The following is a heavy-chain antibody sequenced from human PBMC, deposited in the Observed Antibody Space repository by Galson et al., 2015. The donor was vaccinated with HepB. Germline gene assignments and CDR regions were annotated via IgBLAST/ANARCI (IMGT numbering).Heavy chain of an antibody. CDR1: GFMFDTYA. CDR3: AREERRGANYYLDS. J-gene: IGHJ4*02. D-gene: IGHD4/OR15-4a*01. Sequence: LRLSCAASGFMFDTYAMHWVRQAPGKGLEWVAIISYDKSQKYYADSVKGRFTISRDNSKNTLFLQMKNLRADDTAVYYCAREERRGANYYLDSWGQGTLVTVSS. CDR2: ISYDKSQK. V-gene: IGHV3-30*14.